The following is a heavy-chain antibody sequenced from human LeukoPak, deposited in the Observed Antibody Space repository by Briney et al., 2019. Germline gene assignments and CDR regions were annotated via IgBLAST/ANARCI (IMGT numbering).Heavy chain of an antibody. CDR2: IRYDGSNK. Sequence: GGSLRLSCAASGFTFSSYGMHWVRQAPGKGLEWVALIRYDGSNKYYADSVKGRFTISRENAKNSLCLQMNSLRAGDTAVYYCARAPYSSNWDYDYWGQGTLVTVSS. CDR1: GFTFSSYG. V-gene: IGHV3-30*02. CDR3: ARAPYSSNWDYDY. J-gene: IGHJ4*02. D-gene: IGHD6-13*01.